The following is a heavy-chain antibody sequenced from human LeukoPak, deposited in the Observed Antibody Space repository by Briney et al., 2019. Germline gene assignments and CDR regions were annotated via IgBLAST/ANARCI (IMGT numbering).Heavy chain of an antibody. D-gene: IGHD4-23*01. CDR1: GFTVSSNY. CDR3: AREAYGGNYFDY. V-gene: IGHV3-66*01. CDR2: VYSGGST. J-gene: IGHJ4*02. Sequence: GGSLRLSCAASGFTVSSNYMSWVRQAPGKGLEWVSVVYSGGSTYYADSVKGRFTISRDNSKNTLYLQMNSLRAEDTAVYYCAREAYGGNYFDYWGQGTLVTVSS.